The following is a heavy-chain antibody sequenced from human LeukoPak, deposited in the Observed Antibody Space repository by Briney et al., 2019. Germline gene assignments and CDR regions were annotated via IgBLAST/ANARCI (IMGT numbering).Heavy chain of an antibody. D-gene: IGHD3-10*01. CDR2: IKQDGSEK. J-gene: IGHJ5*02. CDR3: ARREVLLWFGELLDNWFDP. CDR1: GFTFSSYW. Sequence: GGSLRLSCAASGFTFSSYWMSWVRQAPGKGLEWVANIKQDGSEKYYVDSVKGRFTISRDNAKNSLYLQMNSLRAEDTAVYYCARREVLLWFGELLDNWFDPWGQGTLVTVSS. V-gene: IGHV3-7*01.